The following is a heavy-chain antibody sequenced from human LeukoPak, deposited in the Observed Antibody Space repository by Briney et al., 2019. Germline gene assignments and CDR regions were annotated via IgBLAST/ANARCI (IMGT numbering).Heavy chain of an antibody. D-gene: IGHD3-3*01. CDR2: ISAYNGDT. CDR3: ARDRTLDYDFWSGYLAGGMDV. J-gene: IGHJ6*02. V-gene: IGHV1-18*01. Sequence: ASLKVSCTASGFTFNKYGITWVRQAPGQGLEWMGWISAYNGDTNYAQKLQGRVTMTTDTSTSTAYMELRSLRSDDTAVYYCARDRTLDYDFWSGYLAGGMDVWGQGTTVTVSS. CDR1: GFTFNKYG.